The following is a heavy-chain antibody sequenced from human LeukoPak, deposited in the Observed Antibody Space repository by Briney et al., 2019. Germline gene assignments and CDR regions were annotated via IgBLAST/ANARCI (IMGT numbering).Heavy chain of an antibody. CDR1: GGSFSGYY. J-gene: IGHJ4*02. CDR2: INHSGST. Sequence: SETLSLTCAVYGGSFSGYYWSWIRQPPGKGLEWIGEINHSGSTNYNPSLKSRVTISVDTSKNQFSLKLSSVTAADTAVYYCARLRVTMVRGIDYWGQGTLVTVSS. D-gene: IGHD3-10*01. V-gene: IGHV4-34*01. CDR3: ARLRVTMVRGIDY.